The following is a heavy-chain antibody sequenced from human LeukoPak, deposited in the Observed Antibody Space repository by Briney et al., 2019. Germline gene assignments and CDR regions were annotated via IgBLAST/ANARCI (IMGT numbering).Heavy chain of an antibody. Sequence: GGSLRLSCAASGFTFSSYSMNWVRQAPGKGLEWVSYISSSSSTIYYADSAKGRFTISRDNAKNSLYLQMNSLRAEDTAVYYCARFKQQPESAFDIWGQGTMVTVSS. CDR3: ARFKQQPESAFDI. D-gene: IGHD6-13*01. J-gene: IGHJ3*02. CDR1: GFTFSSYS. CDR2: ISSSSSTI. V-gene: IGHV3-48*04.